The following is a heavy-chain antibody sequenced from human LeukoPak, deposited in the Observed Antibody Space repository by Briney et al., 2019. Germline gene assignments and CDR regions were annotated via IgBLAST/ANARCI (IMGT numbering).Heavy chain of an antibody. J-gene: IGHJ3*02. CDR2: MFYTGST. V-gene: IGHV4-39*07. CDR3: ARSATYYYDSSAPSAAFDI. D-gene: IGHD3-22*01. CDR1: GGSIGNHNYY. Sequence: KPSETLSLTCIVSGGSIGNHNYYWGWIRQPPGKGLEWIGTMFYTGSTYDNPSLKSRVTMSVDTSKNQFSLKLSSVTAADTAVYYCARSATYYYDSSAPSAAFDIWGQGTMVTVSS.